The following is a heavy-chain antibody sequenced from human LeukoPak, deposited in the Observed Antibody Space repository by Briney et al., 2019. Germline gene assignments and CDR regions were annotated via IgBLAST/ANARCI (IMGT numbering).Heavy chain of an antibody. CDR1: GFTFSSYG. D-gene: IGHD3-10*01. Sequence: GRSLRLSCAASGFTFSSYGMHWVRQAPGKGLEWVAVIWYDGSNKYYADSVKGRFTISRDNSKNTLYLQMNSLRAEDTAVYYCAKEGSVTMVRGVAYYFDYWGQGTLVTVSS. J-gene: IGHJ4*02. CDR2: IWYDGSNK. CDR3: AKEGSVTMVRGVAYYFDY. V-gene: IGHV3-33*06.